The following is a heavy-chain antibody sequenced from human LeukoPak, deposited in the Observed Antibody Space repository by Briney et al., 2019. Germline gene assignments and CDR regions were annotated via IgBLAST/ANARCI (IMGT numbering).Heavy chain of an antibody. CDR1: GFTFSRYG. V-gene: IGHV3-30*02. D-gene: IGHD2-2*01. Sequence: GGSLRLSCAASGFTFSRYGMHWVRQAPGKGLEWVAFIRYDGSNKYYADSVEGRFTISRDNSKNTLYLQMNSLRAEDTAVYYCAKTIWTLIVVVPAAVDFDYCGQGALVTVSS. CDR2: IRYDGSNK. CDR3: AKTIWTLIVVVPAAVDFDY. J-gene: IGHJ4*02.